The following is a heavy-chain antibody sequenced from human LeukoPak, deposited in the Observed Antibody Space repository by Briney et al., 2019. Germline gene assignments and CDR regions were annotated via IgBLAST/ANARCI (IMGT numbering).Heavy chain of an antibody. D-gene: IGHD5-18*01. CDR2: INHSGST. J-gene: IGHJ3*02. CDR1: GGSFSGYY. V-gene: IGHV4-34*01. CDR3: ARARGYSYGPDAFDI. Sequence: SETLSLTCAVYGGSFSGYYWSWIRQPPGNGLEWIGEINHSGSTNYNPSLKSRVTISVDTSKNQFSLKLSSVTAADTAVYYCARARGYSYGPDAFDIWGQGTMVTVSS.